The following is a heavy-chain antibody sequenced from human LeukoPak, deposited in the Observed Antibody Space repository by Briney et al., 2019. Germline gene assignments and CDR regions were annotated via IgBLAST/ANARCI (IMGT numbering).Heavy chain of an antibody. CDR3: AKDFKGSSSVFSFGMDV. J-gene: IGHJ6*02. CDR2: ISYDGSNK. V-gene: IGHV3-30*18. CDR1: GFTFSSYG. Sequence: GGSLRLSCAASGFTFSSYGMHWVRQAPGKGLEWVAVISYDGSNKYYADSVKGRFTISRDNSKNTLYLQMNSLRAEDTAVYCCAKDFKGSSSVFSFGMDVWGQGTTVTVSS. D-gene: IGHD6-13*01.